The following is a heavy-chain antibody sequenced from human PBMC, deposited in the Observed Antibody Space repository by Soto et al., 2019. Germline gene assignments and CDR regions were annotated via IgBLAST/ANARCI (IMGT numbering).Heavy chain of an antibody. CDR1: GYTFSNYG. D-gene: IGHD2-2*01. CDR2: ISLYSDGT. V-gene: IGHV1-18*03. CDR3: ARVVPDAEAWFVP. J-gene: IGHJ5*02. Sequence: QVQLVQSGGEVKRPGASVKVSCKTSGYTFSNYGITWVRQAPGQPLEWLGWISLYSDGTNYAQKFQGRVSMTTDTSATTAYMELRSLRSDDMAVYYCARVVPDAEAWFVPSGQGTLVTVSS.